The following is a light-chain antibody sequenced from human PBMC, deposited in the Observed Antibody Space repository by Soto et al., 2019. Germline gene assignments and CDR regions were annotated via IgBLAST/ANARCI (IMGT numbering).Light chain of an antibody. CDR1: SSDVVGYNY. Sequence: QSVLTQPPSASGSPGQSVTISCTGTSSDVVGYNYVSWYQQYPGRAPKLMIYEVTKRPSGVPDRFSGSKSGNTAFLTVSGLQAEGEADYYCSSYAASNNFYFVFGGGTKVTVL. V-gene: IGLV2-8*01. CDR2: EVT. CDR3: SSYAASNNFYFV. J-gene: IGLJ3*02.